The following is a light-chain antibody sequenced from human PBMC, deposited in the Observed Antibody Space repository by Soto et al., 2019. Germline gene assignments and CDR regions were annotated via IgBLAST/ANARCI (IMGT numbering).Light chain of an antibody. V-gene: IGKV3-15*01. CDR1: QSLRSS. Sequence: ETMMTQSPDTLSVSLGERATPSCRASQSLRSSLAWYQQKPGQAPRLLIYDASTRATGIPARFSGRGSGTDFTLTISGLQSEDFAVYYCQQYNNWPQTFGQGTKVDIK. J-gene: IGKJ1*01. CDR3: QQYNNWPQT. CDR2: DAS.